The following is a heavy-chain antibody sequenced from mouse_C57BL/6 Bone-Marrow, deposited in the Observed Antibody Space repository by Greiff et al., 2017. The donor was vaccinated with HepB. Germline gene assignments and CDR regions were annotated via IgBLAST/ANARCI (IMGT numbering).Heavy chain of an antibody. CDR3: ARTLRYGDY. CDR2: INPNNGGT. Sequence: EVQLQQSGPELVKPGASVKISCKASGYTFTDYYMNWVKQSHGKSLEWIGDINPNNGGTSYNQKFKGKATLTVDKSSSTAYMELRSLTSEDSAVYYCARTLRYGDYWGQGTLVTVSA. V-gene: IGHV1-26*01. D-gene: IGHD1-1*01. CDR1: GYTFTDYY. J-gene: IGHJ3*01.